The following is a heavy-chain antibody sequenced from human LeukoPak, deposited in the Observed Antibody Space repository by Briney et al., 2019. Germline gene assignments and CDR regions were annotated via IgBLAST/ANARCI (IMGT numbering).Heavy chain of an antibody. V-gene: IGHV3-30*02. CDR3: AKDQGYCSSTSCYCTK. J-gene: IGHJ4*02. Sequence: GGSLRLSCTASRFTFSSYGMHWVRQAPGKGLEWMALIRYDGSNKYYADSVKGRFTISRDNSKNTLYLQMNSLRAEDTAVYYCAKDQGYCSSTSCYCTKWGQGSLVTVSS. CDR2: IRYDGSNK. CDR1: RFTFSSYG. D-gene: IGHD2-2*01.